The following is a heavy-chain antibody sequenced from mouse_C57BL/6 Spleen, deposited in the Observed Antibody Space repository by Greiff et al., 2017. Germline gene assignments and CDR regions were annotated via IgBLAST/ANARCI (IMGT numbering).Heavy chain of an antibody. J-gene: IGHJ3*01. CDR1: GYTFTSYW. CDR2: INPSNGGT. V-gene: IGHV1-53*01. CDR3: ANLYYGSSYRTWFAY. D-gene: IGHD1-1*01. Sequence: VQLQQPGTELVKPGASVTLSCKASGYTFTSYWMHWVKQRPGQGLEWIGNINPSNGGTNYNEKFKSKATLTVDKSSSTAYMQLSSLTSEDSAVYYCANLYYGSSYRTWFAYWGQGTLVTVSA.